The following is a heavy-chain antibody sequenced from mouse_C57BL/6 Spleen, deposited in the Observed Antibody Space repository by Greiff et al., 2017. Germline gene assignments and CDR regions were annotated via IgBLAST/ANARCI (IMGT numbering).Heavy chain of an antibody. J-gene: IGHJ3*01. D-gene: IGHD1-1*01. Sequence: QVQLKQSGAELVRPGASVTLSCKASGYTFTDYEMHWVKQTPVHGLEWIGAIDPETGGTAYNQKFKGKAILTADKSSSTAYMELRSLTSEDSAVYYCTREDYYGSPAYWGQGTLVTVFA. V-gene: IGHV1-15*01. CDR3: TREDYYGSPAY. CDR1: GYTFTDYE. CDR2: IDPETGGT.